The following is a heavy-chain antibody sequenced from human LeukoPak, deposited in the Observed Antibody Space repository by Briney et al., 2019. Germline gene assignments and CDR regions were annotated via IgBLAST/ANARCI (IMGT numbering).Heavy chain of an antibody. D-gene: IGHD2-15*01. CDR1: GYTFTSYG. Sequence: ASVKVSCKASGYTFTSYGISWVRQAPGQGLEWMGWISTYNGNTNYAQKLQGRVTMTTHTSTTTAYMELRSLRSDDTAVYYCARDGRCSGGSCYSEAFDIWSQGTMVTVSS. CDR2: ISTYNGNT. J-gene: IGHJ3*02. CDR3: ARDGRCSGGSCYSEAFDI. V-gene: IGHV1-18*01.